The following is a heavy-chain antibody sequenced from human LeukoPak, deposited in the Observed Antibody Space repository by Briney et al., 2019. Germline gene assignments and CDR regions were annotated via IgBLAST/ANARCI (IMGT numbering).Heavy chain of an antibody. J-gene: IGHJ4*02. CDR3: AKGITMVRGVIPDYFDY. CDR1: GFTFSSYA. V-gene: IGHV3-23*01. CDR2: ISGSGGST. Sequence: GGSLRLSCAASGFTFSSYAMSWLRQAPGKGLEWVSAISGSGGSTYYADSVKGRFTISRDNSKNTMYLQMNSLRAEDAAVYYCAKGITMVRGVIPDYFDYWGQGTLVTVSS. D-gene: IGHD3-10*01.